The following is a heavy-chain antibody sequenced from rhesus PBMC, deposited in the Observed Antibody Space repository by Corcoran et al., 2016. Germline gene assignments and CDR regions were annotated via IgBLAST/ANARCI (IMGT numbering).Heavy chain of an antibody. CDR3: ARVGGVGKYFEF. Sequence: QLQLQESGPGLVKPSETLSVTCAVSGGSISSSYWSWIRQAPGKGLDWIGYIYGSGSSTNYNPSLNSRVTLSVDTSKNQLSLKLSSVTTADTAVYYCARVGGVGKYFEFWGQGALVTVSS. V-gene: IGHV4-169*01. CDR2: IYGSGSST. D-gene: IGHD1-44*02. J-gene: IGHJ1*01. CDR1: GGSISSSY.